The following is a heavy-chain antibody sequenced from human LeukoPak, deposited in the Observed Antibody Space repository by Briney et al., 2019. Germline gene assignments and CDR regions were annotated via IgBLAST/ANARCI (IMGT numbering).Heavy chain of an antibody. V-gene: IGHV1-24*01. CDR1: GYTFTNYG. Sequence: ASVKVSCKASGYTFTNYGVNWVRQAPGQGLEWMGGFDPEDGETIYAQKFQGRVTMTEDTSTDTAYMELRSLRSDDTAVYYCARDHVLLWFGELLPSSPLFDYWGQGTLVTVSS. CDR3: ARDHVLLWFGELLPSSPLFDY. D-gene: IGHD3-10*01. CDR2: FDPEDGET. J-gene: IGHJ4*02.